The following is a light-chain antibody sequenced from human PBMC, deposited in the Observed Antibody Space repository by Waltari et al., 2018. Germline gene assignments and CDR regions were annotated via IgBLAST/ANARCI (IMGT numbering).Light chain of an antibody. Sequence: SSELTQDPAVSVALGQTVSITCKGDSLRRYYASWYQQRPGQAPILILYGQDNRPSGIPDRFSGSISGNTASLTITGAQAEDEADYYCLSRDTTSTRVFGGGTRLTV. CDR2: GQD. CDR1: SLRRYY. V-gene: IGLV3-19*01. CDR3: LSRDTTSTRV. J-gene: IGLJ3*02.